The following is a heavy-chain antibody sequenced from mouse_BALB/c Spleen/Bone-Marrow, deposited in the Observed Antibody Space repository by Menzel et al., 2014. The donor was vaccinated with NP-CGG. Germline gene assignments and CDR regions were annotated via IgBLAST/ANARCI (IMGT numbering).Heavy chain of an antibody. CDR2: ITPGSGGT. CDR1: GHSFTNYL. J-gene: IGHJ3*01. V-gene: IGHV1-54*01. Sequence: QVQLQQPAAELVWPGASVKVCFKASGHSFTNYLIEWVKQRPGQGLEWIGVITPGSGGTNYNEKFKGKATLPADKSSSTAYMQLSSLTSDDSAVCFCARNANWVFAYWGQGTLVTVSA. CDR3: ARNANWVFAY. D-gene: IGHD4-1*01.